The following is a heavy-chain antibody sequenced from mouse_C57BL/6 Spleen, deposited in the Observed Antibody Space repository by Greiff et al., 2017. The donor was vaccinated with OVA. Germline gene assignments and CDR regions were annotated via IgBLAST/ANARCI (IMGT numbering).Heavy chain of an antibody. CDR3: ARSRYYGSSYGAMDY. V-gene: IGHV1-69*01. J-gene: IGHJ4*01. Sequence: VKLQQPGAELVMPGASVKLSCKASGYTFTSYWMHWVKQRPGQGLEWIGEIDPSDSYTNYNQKFKGKSTLTVDKSSSTAYMQLSSLTSEDSAVYYCARSRYYGSSYGAMDYWGQGTSVTVSS. D-gene: IGHD1-1*01. CDR1: GYTFTSYW. CDR2: IDPSDSYT.